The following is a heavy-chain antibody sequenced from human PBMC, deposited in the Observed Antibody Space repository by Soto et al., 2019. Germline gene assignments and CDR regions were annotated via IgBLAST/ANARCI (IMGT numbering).Heavy chain of an antibody. CDR3: ARDLFHLCDWYYGLDV. CDR1: GFTFTTYA. V-gene: IGHV3-33*01. Sequence: QVQLVESGGGVVQPGKSLRLSCATSGFTFTTYAFHWVRQAPGKGLECLAVIWYDGVTTYYADSVKGRFTISRDNFKNTVYLQMNSLRVEDTAVYYCARDLFHLCDWYYGLDVWGQGATVTVS. CDR2: IWYDGVTT. D-gene: IGHD2-21*01. J-gene: IGHJ6*02.